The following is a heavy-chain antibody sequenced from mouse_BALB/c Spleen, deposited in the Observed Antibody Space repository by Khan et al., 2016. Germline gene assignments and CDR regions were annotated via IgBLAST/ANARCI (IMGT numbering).Heavy chain of an antibody. CDR3: ARDYDGSSYWYVDV. CDR1: GFTFSDYG. J-gene: IGHJ1*01. D-gene: IGHD1-1*01. CDR2: ISNLAYSI. V-gene: IGHV5-15*02. Sequence: EVELVESGGGLVQPGGSRKLSCAASGFTFSDYGMSWVRQAPGKGPEWVAFISNLAYSIYYADTVTGRFTISRENAKNTLYLEMSSLRSEDTAMYYCARDYDGSSYWYVDVWGAGTTVTVAS.